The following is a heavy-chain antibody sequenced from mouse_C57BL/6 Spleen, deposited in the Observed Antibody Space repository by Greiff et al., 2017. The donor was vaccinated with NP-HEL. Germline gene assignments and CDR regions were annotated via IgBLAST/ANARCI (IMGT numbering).Heavy chain of an antibody. J-gene: IGHJ4*01. V-gene: IGHV1-64*01. CDR2: IHPNSGST. CDR3: AKGYYSNYIDYAMDY. Sequence: QVQLQQPGAELVKPGASVQLSCKASGYTFTSYWMHWVKQRPGQGLEWIGMIHPNSGSTNYNEKFKSKATLTVDKSSSTAYMQLSSLTSEDSAVYYCAKGYYSNYIDYAMDYWGQGTSVTVSS. CDR1: GYTFTSYW. D-gene: IGHD2-5*01.